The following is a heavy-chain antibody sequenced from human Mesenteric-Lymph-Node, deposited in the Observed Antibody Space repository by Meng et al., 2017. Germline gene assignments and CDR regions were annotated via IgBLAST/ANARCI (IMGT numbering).Heavy chain of an antibody. J-gene: IGHJ4*02. Sequence: GGSLRPSCEVSGFTAGKSYMSWVRQAPGKGLEWVSAVYSGGTTYYADSVKGRFTISRDDSRNTLFLQINGLRVEDTAVYYCARGIRGGEAYSYWGQGTPVTVSS. V-gene: IGHV3-53*01. CDR2: VYSGGTT. D-gene: IGHD3-16*01. CDR1: GFTAGKSY. CDR3: ARGIRGGEAYSY.